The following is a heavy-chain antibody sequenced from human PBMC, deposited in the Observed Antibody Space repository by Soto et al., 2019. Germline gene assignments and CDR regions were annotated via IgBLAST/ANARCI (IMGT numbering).Heavy chain of an antibody. J-gene: IGHJ6*03. CDR2: IYSGGST. D-gene: IGHD4-4*01. CDR1: GLTVSSTD. Sequence: GGYLKISCELNGLTVSSTDMTWVRQDPGKGLEWVSVIYSGGSTYYADSVKGRFTISRDNSKNTLYLQMNSLRAEDTAVYYCARGVHDYSNYDYYMDVWGKGT. CDR3: ARGVHDYSNYDYYMDV. V-gene: IGHV3-66*01.